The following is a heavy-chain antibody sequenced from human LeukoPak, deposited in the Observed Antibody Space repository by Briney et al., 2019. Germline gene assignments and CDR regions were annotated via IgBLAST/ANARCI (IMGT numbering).Heavy chain of an antibody. CDR3: ARGVSGSYYALFDY. CDR2: TRDKANSYTT. Sequence: PGGSLRLSCAASGFTFSDHYMDWVRQAPGKGLEWVGRTRDKANSYTTEYAASVRRRFTISRDDSKNSLFLQMNSLKTEDTAVYYCARGVSGSYYALFDYWGQGTLVTVSS. CDR1: GFTFSDHY. D-gene: IGHD1-26*01. V-gene: IGHV3-72*01. J-gene: IGHJ4*02.